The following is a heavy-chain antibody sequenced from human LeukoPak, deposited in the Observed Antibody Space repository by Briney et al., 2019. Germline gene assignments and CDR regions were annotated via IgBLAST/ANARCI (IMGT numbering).Heavy chain of an antibody. CDR2: ISTSSSYI. J-gene: IGHJ6*03. Sequence: GGSLRLSCAASGFTFSSYSMSWVRQAPGKGLEWVSSISTSSSYIYYADSGKGRFTISRDNAKNSLYMQMNSLRAEDTAVYYCAKSADNYYYYYMDVWGKGTTVTVSS. CDR3: AKSADNYYYYYMDV. CDR1: GFTFSSYS. D-gene: IGHD3-3*01. V-gene: IGHV3-21*01.